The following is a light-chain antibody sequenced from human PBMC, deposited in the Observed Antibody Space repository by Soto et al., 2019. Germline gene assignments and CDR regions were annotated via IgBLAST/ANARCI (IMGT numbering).Light chain of an antibody. CDR3: QQYISFPHT. CDR2: KAS. CDR1: QNIISW. Sequence: DIQMTQSPSTLSASVGDRVTITCRASQNIISWLAWYQQKPGKAPKLLNYKASSLESGVPSRFSGSGSGTEFTLTINSLQPDDFATYYCQQYISFPHTCGQGTKLAIK. J-gene: IGKJ2*01. V-gene: IGKV1-5*03.